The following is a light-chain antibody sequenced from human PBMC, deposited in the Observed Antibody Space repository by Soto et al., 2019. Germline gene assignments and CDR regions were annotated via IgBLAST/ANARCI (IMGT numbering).Light chain of an antibody. CDR2: GNG. Sequence: QGLLTQPPSVSGAPGQRFTISCSGTISSIGAGYEVHWYHQLPGTAPKLVVSGNGNRPSGVPDRLSASKSGTSASLAITGLQAEDEGHYYCQSYDKRLTAYVFGTGTKVTVL. V-gene: IGLV1-40*01. J-gene: IGLJ1*01. CDR1: ISSIGAGYE. CDR3: QSYDKRLTAYV.